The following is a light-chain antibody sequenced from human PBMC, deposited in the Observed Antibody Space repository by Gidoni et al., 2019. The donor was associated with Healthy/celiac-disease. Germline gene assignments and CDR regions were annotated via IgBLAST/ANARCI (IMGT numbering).Light chain of an antibody. CDR1: QSVSSSY. J-gene: IGKJ1*01. Sequence: EIVLTQSPGTLSLSPGETATLSCRASQSVSSSYVAWYQQKPGQAHRLLIYGESSRATGIPDRFSGSGSGTDFTLTISRLEPEDFAVYYWQQYGSSPRTFGQGTKVEIK. CDR3: QQYGSSPRT. V-gene: IGKV3-20*01. CDR2: GES.